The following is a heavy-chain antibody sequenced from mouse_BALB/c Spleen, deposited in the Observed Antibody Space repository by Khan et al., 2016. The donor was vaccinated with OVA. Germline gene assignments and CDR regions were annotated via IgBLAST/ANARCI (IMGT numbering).Heavy chain of an antibody. CDR3: ARLAYYYDSEGFAY. Sequence: EVELVESGGDLVKPGGSLKLSCAASGFTFSTYGMSWVRQTPEKRLEWVATVSTGGGYTYYPDSVKGLFTISRDTAKNTLYLQMISLKSEDTDMFYCARLAYYYDSEGFAYWGQGTLVTVSA. CDR2: VSTGGGYT. D-gene: IGHD1-1*01. J-gene: IGHJ3*01. CDR1: GFTFSTYG. V-gene: IGHV5-6*01.